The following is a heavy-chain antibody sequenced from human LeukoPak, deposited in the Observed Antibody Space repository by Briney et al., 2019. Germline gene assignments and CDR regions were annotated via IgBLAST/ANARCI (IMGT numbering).Heavy chain of an antibody. Sequence: GGSLRLSCAVSGFTLSNYGMSWVRQAPGKGLEWVAGISGSGGRTNYADSVKGRFTISRDNPKNTLYLQMDSLRVEDTAVYFCAKRGVVIRVILVGFHKEAYYFDSWGQGALVTVSS. D-gene: IGHD3-22*01. CDR3: AKRGVVIRVILVGFHKEAYYFDS. J-gene: IGHJ4*02. CDR1: GFTLSNYG. CDR2: ISGSGGRT. V-gene: IGHV3-23*01.